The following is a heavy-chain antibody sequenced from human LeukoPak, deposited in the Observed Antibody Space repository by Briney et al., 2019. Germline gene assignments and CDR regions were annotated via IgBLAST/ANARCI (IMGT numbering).Heavy chain of an antibody. CDR2: IYTSGST. CDR3: ARSSTTDANHYYYYYMDV. V-gene: IGHV4-61*02. Sequence: ASQTLSLTCTVSGGSISSGSYYWNWIRQPAGEGLEWIGRIYTSGSTNYNPSLKSRVTISVDTSKNQFSLKLSSVTAADTAVYYCARSSTTDANHYYYYYMDVWGRGTTVTVSS. CDR1: GGSISSGSYY. J-gene: IGHJ6*03. D-gene: IGHD2-2*01.